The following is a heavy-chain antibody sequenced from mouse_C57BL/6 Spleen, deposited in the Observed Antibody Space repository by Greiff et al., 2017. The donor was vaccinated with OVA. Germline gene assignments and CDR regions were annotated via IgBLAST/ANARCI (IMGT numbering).Heavy chain of an antibody. J-gene: IGHJ4*01. D-gene: IGHD2-4*01. CDR1: GFSLTSYG. CDR2: ICSDGST. CDR3: GRHDYDGAMDY. V-gene: IGHV2-6-1*01. Sequence: VNVVESGPGLVAPSHSLSITCTVSGFSLTSYGVHWVRQPPGKGLEWLVVICSDGSTTYNSALKSRLSIIKDNTKSQVFLKMNRLQTDDTAMYYCGRHDYDGAMDYWGQGTSVTVSS.